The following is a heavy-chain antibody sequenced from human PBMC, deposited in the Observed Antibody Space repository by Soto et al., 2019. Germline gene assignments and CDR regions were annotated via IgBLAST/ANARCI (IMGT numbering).Heavy chain of an antibody. CDR1: GGSISSGDYY. D-gene: IGHD3-16*02. CDR2: VFYTGSAY. CDR3: ARHDDYVWGSYRNYYFDY. V-gene: IGHV4-30-4*01. Sequence: SETLSLTCTVSGGSISSGDYYWSWIRQPPGKGLEWIGYVFYTGSAYYYNPSLKSRVTISVDTSKNQFSLKLSSVTAADTAVYYCARHDDYVWGSYRNYYFDYWGQGTLVTVSS. J-gene: IGHJ4*02.